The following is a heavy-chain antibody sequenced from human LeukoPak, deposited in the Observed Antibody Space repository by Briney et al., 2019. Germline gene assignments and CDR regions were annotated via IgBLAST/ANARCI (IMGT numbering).Heavy chain of an antibody. CDR2: IYYSGST. V-gene: IGHV4-59*12. CDR1: GGSISSYY. J-gene: IGHJ6*02. Sequence: SETLSLTCTVSGGSISSYYWSWIRQPPGKGLEWIGYIYYSGSTNYNPSLKSRVTISVDTSKNQFSLKLSSVTAADTAVYYCARDLMLVYGMDVWGQGTTVTVSS. CDR3: ARDLMLVYGMDV. D-gene: IGHD2-8*01.